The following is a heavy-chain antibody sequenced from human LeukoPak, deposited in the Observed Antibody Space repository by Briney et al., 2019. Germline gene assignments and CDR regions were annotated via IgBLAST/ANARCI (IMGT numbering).Heavy chain of an antibody. Sequence: SETLSLTCAVYGGSFSGYYWSWIRQPPGKGLEWIGEINHSGSTNYNPSLKSRATISVDTSKNQFSLKLSSVTAADTAVYYCARGQGGIAVAGTDCFDYWGQGTLVTVSS. D-gene: IGHD6-19*01. CDR3: ARGQGGIAVAGTDCFDY. CDR2: INHSGST. CDR1: GGSFSGYY. J-gene: IGHJ4*02. V-gene: IGHV4-34*01.